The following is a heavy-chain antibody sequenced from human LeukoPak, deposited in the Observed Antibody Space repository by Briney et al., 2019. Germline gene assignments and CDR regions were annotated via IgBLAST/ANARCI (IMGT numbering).Heavy chain of an antibody. J-gene: IGHJ4*02. CDR2: ISYDGSNK. V-gene: IGHV3-30*04. D-gene: IGHD3-9*01. CDR1: GFTFSSYA. CDR3: AKVGNFDWLSNPSLDY. Sequence: QPGGSLRLSCAASGFTFSSYAMHWVRQAPGKGLEWVAVISYDGSNKYYADSVKGRFTISRDNSKNTLYLQMNSLRAEDTAVYYCAKVGNFDWLSNPSLDYWGQGTLVTVSS.